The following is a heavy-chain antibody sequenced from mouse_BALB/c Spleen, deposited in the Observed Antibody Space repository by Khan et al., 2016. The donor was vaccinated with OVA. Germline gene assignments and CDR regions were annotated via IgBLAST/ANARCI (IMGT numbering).Heavy chain of an antibody. J-gene: IGHJ3*01. D-gene: IGHD2-14*01. CDR1: GFSLTNYG. Sequence: QVQLMQSGPGLVRPSQTLSITYTVSGFSLTNYGVHWVRQSPGKGLEWLGVIRSGGNTDYNAAFISRLSITKDNSKSQVVFKMISLQADDTAMYYCGRNSYMYDFTYWGQGTLVTVSA. V-gene: IGHV2-2*01. CDR3: GRNSYMYDFTY. CDR2: IRSGGNT.